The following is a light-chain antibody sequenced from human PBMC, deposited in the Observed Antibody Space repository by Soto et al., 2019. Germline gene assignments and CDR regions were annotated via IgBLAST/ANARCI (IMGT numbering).Light chain of an antibody. V-gene: IGKV1-39*01. CDR1: QSISSY. Sequence: DIQMTQSPSSLSATVGDRVTITCRASQSISSYLNWYQQKPGKAPKLLIYAASSLQSGVPSRFSGSGSGTDFTLTISSLHPEDFATYFCQQSYTILVTFGQGTRLEN. CDR2: AAS. CDR3: QQSYTILVT. J-gene: IGKJ5*01.